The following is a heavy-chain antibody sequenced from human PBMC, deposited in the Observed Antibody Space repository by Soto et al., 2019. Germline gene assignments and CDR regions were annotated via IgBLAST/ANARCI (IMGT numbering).Heavy chain of an antibody. CDR1: GGSISSYY. D-gene: IGHD3-3*01. CDR3: ASMRYYDFWRGFDY. V-gene: IGHV4-59*01. Sequence: TSETLSLTCTVSGGSISSYYCSWIRQPPGKGLEWIGYIYYSGSTNYNPSLKSRVTISVDTSKNQFSLKLSSVTAADTAVYYCASMRYYDFWRGFDYWGQGTLVTVS. CDR2: IYYSGST. J-gene: IGHJ4*02.